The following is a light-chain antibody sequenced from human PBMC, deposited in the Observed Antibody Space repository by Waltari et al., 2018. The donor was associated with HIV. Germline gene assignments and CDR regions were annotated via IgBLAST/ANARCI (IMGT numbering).Light chain of an antibody. CDR1: ALPKRY. CDR3: YSTDNNGDRGV. Sequence: SYELTQPPSVSVSPGQTARITCSGDALPKRYAYWYQQRSGQAPVLVIYKDNKRPSGITDRFSGSGSGTMATLTISGAQVEDEADYYCYSTDNNGDRGVFGGGTKVSVL. J-gene: IGLJ2*01. CDR2: KDN. V-gene: IGLV3-10*01.